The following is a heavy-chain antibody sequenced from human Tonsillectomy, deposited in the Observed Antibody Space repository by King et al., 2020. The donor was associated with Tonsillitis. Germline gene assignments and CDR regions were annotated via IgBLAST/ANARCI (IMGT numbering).Heavy chain of an antibody. CDR1: GFTFSSYA. V-gene: IGHV3-23*04. D-gene: IGHD2-2*01. CDR3: ARSYCRGTSCYSPFDY. Sequence: VQLVESGGGLVQPGGSLRLSCAASGFTFSSYAMSWVRQAPGKGLEWVSAISGGDGSTYYADSVKGRFTISRDNSKNTLYLQMGSLRVEDTAIYYCARSYCRGTSCYSPFDYWGQGTLVTVSS. J-gene: IGHJ4*02. CDR2: ISGGDGST.